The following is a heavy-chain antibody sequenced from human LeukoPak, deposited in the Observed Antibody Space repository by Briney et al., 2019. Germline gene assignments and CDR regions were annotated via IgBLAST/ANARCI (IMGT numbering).Heavy chain of an antibody. D-gene: IGHD2-8*02. J-gene: IGHJ4*02. CDR3: VGGYDPHY. V-gene: IGHV3-74*01. CDR2: NNSDGGDT. Sequence: WGSLKLSCAASGFTFSSFWMHWVRQAPGKGLVWVSRNNSDGGDTSYADSVKGRLTISRDNAKNTLYLQMNSLRAEDTAIYYCVGGYDPHYWGQGTVGTDSS. CDR1: GFTFSSFW.